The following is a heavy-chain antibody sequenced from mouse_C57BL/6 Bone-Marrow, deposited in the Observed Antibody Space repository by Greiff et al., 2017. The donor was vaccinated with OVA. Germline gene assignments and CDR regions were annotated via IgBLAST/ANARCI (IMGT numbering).Heavy chain of an antibody. CDR2: IWSGGST. V-gene: IGHV2-2*01. Sequence: VQGVESGPGLVQPSQSLSITCTVSGFSLTSYGVHWVRQSPGKGLEWLGVIWSGGSTDYNAAFISRLSISKDNSKSQVFFKMNSLQADDTAIYYCARKGTTVVPYYAMDYWGQGTSVTVSS. CDR1: GFSLTSYG. D-gene: IGHD1-1*01. CDR3: ARKGTTVVPYYAMDY. J-gene: IGHJ4*01.